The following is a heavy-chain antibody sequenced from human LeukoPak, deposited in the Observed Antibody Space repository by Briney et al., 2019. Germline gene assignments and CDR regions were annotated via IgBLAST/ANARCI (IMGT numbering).Heavy chain of an antibody. D-gene: IGHD6-19*01. Sequence: SETLSLTCTVSGGSISSSSYYWGWIRQPPGKGLEWIGSIYYSGSTYYNPSLKSRVTISVDRSKNQFSLKLSSVTAADTAVYYCARYESKQWLAYFDYWGQGTLVTVSS. CDR3: ARYESKQWLAYFDY. V-gene: IGHV4-39*07. CDR1: GGSISSSSYY. J-gene: IGHJ4*02. CDR2: IYYSGST.